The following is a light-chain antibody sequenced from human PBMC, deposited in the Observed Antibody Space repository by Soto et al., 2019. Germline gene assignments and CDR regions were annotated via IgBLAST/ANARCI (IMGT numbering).Light chain of an antibody. V-gene: IGKV3-20*01. Sequence: EIVLTQSPGTLSLSPGERATLSCRASQSISSSYLAWYQQKPGQAPRLLIYGASSRAGGIPDRFSGSGSGTDFTLTISRLEPEDFAVYYCQQYGSSPFTFGPGTKVDIK. CDR3: QQYGSSPFT. CDR2: GAS. CDR1: QSISSSY. J-gene: IGKJ3*01.